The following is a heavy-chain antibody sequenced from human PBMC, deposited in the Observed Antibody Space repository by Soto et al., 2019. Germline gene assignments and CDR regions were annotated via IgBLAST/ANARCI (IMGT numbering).Heavy chain of an antibody. CDR3: ARFYSSGWYPSFDY. CDR2: IYHSGST. J-gene: IGHJ4*02. CDR1: GGSISSSNW. Sequence: PSETLSLTCAVSGGSISSSNWWSWVRQPPGKGLEWIGEIYHSGSTNYNPSLKSQVTISVDKSKNQFSLKLSSVTAADTAVYYCARFYSSGWYPSFDYWGRGTLVTVSS. V-gene: IGHV4-4*02. D-gene: IGHD6-19*01.